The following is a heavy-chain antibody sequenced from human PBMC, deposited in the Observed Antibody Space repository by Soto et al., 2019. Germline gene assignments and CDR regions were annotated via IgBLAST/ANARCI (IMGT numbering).Heavy chain of an antibody. D-gene: IGHD3-9*01. J-gene: IGHJ6*02. CDR1: GFTFSSYA. CDR2: ISGSGGST. V-gene: IGHV3-23*01. Sequence: GGSLRLSCAASGFTFSSYAMSWVRQAPGKGLEWVSAISGSGGSTYYADSVKGRFTISRDNSKNTLYLQMNSLRAEDTAVYYCAKDCPRYDILTGYRSGYYYYGMDVWGQGTTVTVSS. CDR3: AKDCPRYDILTGYRSGYYYYGMDV.